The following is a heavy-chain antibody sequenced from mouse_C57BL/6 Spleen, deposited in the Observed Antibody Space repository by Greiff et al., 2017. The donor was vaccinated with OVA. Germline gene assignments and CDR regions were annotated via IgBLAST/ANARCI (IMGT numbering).Heavy chain of an antibody. CDR2: IDPSDSYT. J-gene: IGHJ1*03. CDR3: ARGGLARYFDV. CDR1: GYTFTSYW. V-gene: IGHV1-69*01. Sequence: QVQLQQPGAELVMPGASVKLSCKASGYTFTSYWMHWVKQRPGQGLEWIGEIDPSDSYTNYNQKFKGKSTLTVDKSSSTAYMQLSSLTSEDSAVYYCARGGLARYFDVWGTGTTVTVSS. D-gene: IGHD2-4*01.